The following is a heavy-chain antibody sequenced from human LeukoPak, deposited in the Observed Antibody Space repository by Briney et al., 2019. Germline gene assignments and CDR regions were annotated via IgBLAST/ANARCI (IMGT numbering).Heavy chain of an antibody. CDR3: ARSPSELWLYYFDY. CDR1: GGSISSYY. Sequence: SETLSLTCTVSGGSISSYYWSWIRQPPGKGLEWIGYIYYSGSTNYNPSLKSRVTISVDTSKNQFSLKLSSVTAADTAVYYRARSPSELWLYYFDYWGQGTLVTVSS. V-gene: IGHV4-59*01. CDR2: IYYSGST. J-gene: IGHJ4*02. D-gene: IGHD5-18*01.